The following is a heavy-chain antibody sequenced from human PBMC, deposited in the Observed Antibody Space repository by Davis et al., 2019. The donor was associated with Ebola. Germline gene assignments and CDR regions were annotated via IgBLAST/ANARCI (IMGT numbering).Heavy chain of an antibody. CDR1: GFTFSSYG. V-gene: IGHV3-30*18. Sequence: PGGSLRLSCAASGFTFSSYGMHWVRQAPGKGLEWVAVISYDGSNKYYADSVKGRFTISRDNSKNTLYLQMNSLRAEDTAVYYCAKDPGSGVVPTQMDVWGQGTTVTVSS. CDR3: AKDPGSGVVPTQMDV. D-gene: IGHD6-25*01. CDR2: ISYDGSNK. J-gene: IGHJ6*02.